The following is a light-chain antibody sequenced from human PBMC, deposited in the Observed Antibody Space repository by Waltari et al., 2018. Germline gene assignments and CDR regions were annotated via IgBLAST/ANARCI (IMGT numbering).Light chain of an antibody. CDR1: QSVSST. Sequence: EILMTQSPATLSVSPGERATLSCRASQSVSSTLAWYQQKPGQAPRLLIYDASTRATGIPARFSGSGSGTEFTLTISSLQSEDFAVYYCQQYSNWYTFGQGTKLEIK. CDR2: DAS. J-gene: IGKJ2*01. CDR3: QQYSNWYT. V-gene: IGKV3-15*01.